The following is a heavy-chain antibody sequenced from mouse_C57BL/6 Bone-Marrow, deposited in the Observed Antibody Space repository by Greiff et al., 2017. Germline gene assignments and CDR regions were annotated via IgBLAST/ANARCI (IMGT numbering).Heavy chain of an antibody. J-gene: IGHJ4*01. V-gene: IGHV5-6*01. Sequence: DVHLVESGGDLVKPGGSLKLSCAASGFTFSSYGMSWVRQTPDKRLEWVATISSGGSYTYSPDSVKGRFTFSRDNAKNPLYLQMSSLKSEDTAMYYCARRIYYGYGGPFYAMDYWGQGTSVTVSS. CDR1: GFTFSSYG. CDR3: ARRIYYGYGGPFYAMDY. D-gene: IGHD2-2*01. CDR2: ISSGGSYT.